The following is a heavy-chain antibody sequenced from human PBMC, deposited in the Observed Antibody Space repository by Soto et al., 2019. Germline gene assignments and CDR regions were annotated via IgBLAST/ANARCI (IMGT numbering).Heavy chain of an antibody. J-gene: IGHJ4*02. D-gene: IGHD6-19*01. V-gene: IGHV1-2*02. CDR2: INPNSGGT. CDR1: GYIFTGYY. CDR3: ARPLYSSSGY. Sequence: ASVKVSCKASGYIFTGYYMHWVRQAPGQGLEWMGWINPNSGGTNYAQRFQGRVTMTRDTSISTAYMELSRLRSDDTAVYYCARPLYSSSGYWGQGTLVTVS.